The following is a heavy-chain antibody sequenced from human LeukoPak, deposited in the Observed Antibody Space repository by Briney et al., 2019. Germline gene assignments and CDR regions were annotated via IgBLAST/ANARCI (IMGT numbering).Heavy chain of an antibody. J-gene: IGHJ3*02. CDR1: GITFSSYA. V-gene: IGHV3-23*01. CDR2: ISDSGVNT. CDR3: AKGVVIAARSVRYFDI. Sequence: GGSLRLSCAASGITFSSYAMHWVRQAPGKGLDWVSTISDSGVNTHYADSVKGRFTISRDNSKNTLYLQTNSLRADDTAVYYCAKGVVIAARSVRYFDIWGQGTMVTVSS. D-gene: IGHD2-15*01.